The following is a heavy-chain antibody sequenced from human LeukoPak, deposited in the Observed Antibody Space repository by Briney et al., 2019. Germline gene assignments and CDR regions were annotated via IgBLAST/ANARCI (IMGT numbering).Heavy chain of an antibody. Sequence: PSETLSLTCTVSGYSSSSGYYWGWIRQPPGKGLEWIGNIHHTGSTYNNPSLKSRVTISVDTSENQFSLKLNSVTAADTAVYFCASDAPGLLGYWGQGTLVTVSS. V-gene: IGHV4-38-2*02. J-gene: IGHJ4*02. CDR1: GYSSSSGYY. CDR3: ASDAPGLLGY. D-gene: IGHD2-15*01. CDR2: IHHTGST.